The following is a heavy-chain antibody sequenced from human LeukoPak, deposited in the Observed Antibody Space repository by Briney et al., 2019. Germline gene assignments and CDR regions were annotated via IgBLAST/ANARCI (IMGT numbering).Heavy chain of an antibody. Sequence: GASVKVSCKASGYTFTGYYMHWVRQAPGQGLEWMGRINPNSGGTNYAQKFQGRVTMTRDTSISTAYMELSRLRSDDTAVYYCARDREGGYSYGLYYYYYGMDVWGQGTTVTVSS. J-gene: IGHJ6*02. CDR3: ARDREGGYSYGLYYYYYGMDV. V-gene: IGHV1-2*06. CDR2: INPNSGGT. D-gene: IGHD5-18*01. CDR1: GYTFTGYY.